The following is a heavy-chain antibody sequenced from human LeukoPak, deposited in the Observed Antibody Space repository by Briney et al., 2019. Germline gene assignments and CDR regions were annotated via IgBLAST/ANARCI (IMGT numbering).Heavy chain of an antibody. Sequence: ASVKVSCKASGGTFSSYAISWVRQAPGQGLEWMGGIIPIFGTANYAQKFQGRVTVTADESTSTAYMELSSLRSEDTAVYYCARAVYQLLYYYYYMDVWGKGTTVTVSS. CDR3: ARAVYQLLYYYYYMDV. J-gene: IGHJ6*03. V-gene: IGHV1-69*13. D-gene: IGHD2-2*01. CDR1: GGTFSSYA. CDR2: IIPIFGTA.